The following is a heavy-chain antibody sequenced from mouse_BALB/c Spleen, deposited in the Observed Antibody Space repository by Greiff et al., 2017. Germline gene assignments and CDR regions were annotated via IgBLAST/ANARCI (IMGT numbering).Heavy chain of an antibody. D-gene: IGHD3-3*01. V-gene: IGHV1-54*01. CDR3: ARGGTRFAY. CDR1: GYAFTNYL. Sequence: VQLQQSGAELVRPGTSVKVSCKASGYAFTNYLIEWVKQRPGQGLEWIGVINPGSGGTNYNEKFKGKATLTADKSSSTAYMQLSSLTSDDSAVYSCARGGTRFAYWGQGTLVTVSA. CDR2: INPGSGGT. J-gene: IGHJ3*01.